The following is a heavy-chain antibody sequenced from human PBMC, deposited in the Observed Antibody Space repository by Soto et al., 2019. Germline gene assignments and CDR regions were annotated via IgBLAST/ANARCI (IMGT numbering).Heavy chain of an antibody. CDR2: ISSNGGST. CDR3: VKDRELVWGGWWFDP. V-gene: IGHV3-64D*08. J-gene: IGHJ5*02. D-gene: IGHD6-13*01. CDR1: GFTFSSYA. Sequence: GGSLRLSCSASGFTFSSYAMHWVRQAPGKGLEYVSAISSNGGSTYYADSVKGRFTISRDNSKNTLYLQMSSLRAEDTAVYYCVKDRELVWGGWWFDPWGQGTLVTVSS.